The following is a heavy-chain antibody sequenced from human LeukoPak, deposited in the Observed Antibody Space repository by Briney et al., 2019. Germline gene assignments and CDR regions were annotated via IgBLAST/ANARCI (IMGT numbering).Heavy chain of an antibody. CDR1: GFTFSSYA. CDR3: ARADSNWHLYYFDY. Sequence: GGSLRLSCAASGFTFSSYAVNWVRQAPGKGLEWVSGISGSGGSTYYADSVKGRFTISRDNSKNTLYVQMNSLRAEYTAVYYCARADSNWHLYYFDYWGQGTLVTVSS. D-gene: IGHD6-13*01. CDR2: ISGSGGST. V-gene: IGHV3-23*01. J-gene: IGHJ4*02.